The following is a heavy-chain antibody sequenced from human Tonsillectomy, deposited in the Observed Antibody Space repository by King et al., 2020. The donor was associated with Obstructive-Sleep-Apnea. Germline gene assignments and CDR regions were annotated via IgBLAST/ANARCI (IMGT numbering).Heavy chain of an antibody. D-gene: IGHD6-19*01. CDR2: ISYDSRNI. V-gene: IGHV3-30*04. Sequence: VQLVESGGGVVQPGRSLRLSCAASGFTFSNYAMHWVRPVAGKGLGWVGVISYDSRNIFYAESAKGRFTLSRDNSQNTVYLQMHSLRVEDTAVFYCARERLAVAGAHPDYWGQGTLVTVSS. CDR3: ARERLAVAGAHPDY. CDR1: GFTFSNYA. J-gene: IGHJ4*02.